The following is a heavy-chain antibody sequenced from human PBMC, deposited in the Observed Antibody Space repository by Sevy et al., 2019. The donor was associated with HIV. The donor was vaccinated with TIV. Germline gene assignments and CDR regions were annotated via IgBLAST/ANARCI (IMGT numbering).Heavy chain of an antibody. Sequence: GGSLRLSCAASEITLTPYWRHWVRQVPGKGLVWVSRINSDGSSTSYAESVKGRFTISRDNGKNTLYLQMKSLRVEDTAVYFCSRGLYYYDMRGHQEPGDYWGQGVLVTVSS. CDR3: SRGLYYYDMRGHQEPGDY. V-gene: IGHV3-74*01. CDR2: INSDGSST. D-gene: IGHD3-22*01. CDR1: EITLTPYW. J-gene: IGHJ4*02.